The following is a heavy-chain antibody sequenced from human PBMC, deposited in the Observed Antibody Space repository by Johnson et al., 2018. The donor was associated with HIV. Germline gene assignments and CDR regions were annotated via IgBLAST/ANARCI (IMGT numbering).Heavy chain of an antibody. CDR2: ISYDGSNK. J-gene: IGHJ3*02. D-gene: IGHD3-22*01. CDR1: GFTFSNYG. CDR3: ARDRGNYYDSSGYYGLGAFDI. V-gene: IGHV3-30*03. Sequence: QVQLVESGGGVVQPGRSLRLSCVASGFTFSNYGMHWVRQAPGKGLEWVAVISYDGSNKYYADSVKGRFTISRDNSKNTLYLQMNSLRAEDTAVYYCARDRGNYYDSSGYYGLGAFDIWGQGTMVTVSS.